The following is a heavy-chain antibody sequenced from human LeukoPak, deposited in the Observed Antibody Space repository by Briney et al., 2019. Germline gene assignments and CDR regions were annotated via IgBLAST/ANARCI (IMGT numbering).Heavy chain of an antibody. V-gene: IGHV5-10-1*01. CDR3: ARQAVDYYYGMDV. D-gene: IGHD6-25*01. CDR1: GYSFTTYW. Sequence: GESRRISCKGSGYSFTTYWISWVRQMPGKGLEWMGRIDPTDSYTNYSPSFQGHVTMSADRSISTAYLQWSSLKASDTALYYCARQAVDYYYGMDVWGQGTTGTVSS. J-gene: IGHJ6*02. CDR2: IDPTDSYT.